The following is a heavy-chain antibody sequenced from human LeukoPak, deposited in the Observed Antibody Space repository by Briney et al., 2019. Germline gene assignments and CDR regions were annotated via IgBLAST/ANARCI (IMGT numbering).Heavy chain of an antibody. CDR2: IWYDGSNK. V-gene: IGHV3-33*01. CDR1: GFTFSSYG. J-gene: IGHJ4*02. CDR3: ARDGSSGEWLYYFDY. D-gene: IGHD3-3*01. Sequence: HPGGSLRLSCAASGFTFSSYGMHWVRQAPGKGLEWVAVIWYDGSNKYYADSVKGRFTISRDNSKNTLYLQMNSLRAEDTAVYYCARDGSSGEWLYYFDYWGQGTLVTVSS.